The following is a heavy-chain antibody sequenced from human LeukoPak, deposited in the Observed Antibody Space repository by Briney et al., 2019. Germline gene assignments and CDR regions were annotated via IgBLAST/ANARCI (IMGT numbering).Heavy chain of an antibody. Sequence: GGSLRLSCAASGFTFSDYYMSWIRQAPGKGLEWVSYISSSSSYTNYADSVKGRFTISRDNAKNSLYLQMNSLRAEDTAVYYCARVQGSIAVPDYWGQGTLVTVSS. J-gene: IGHJ4*02. CDR3: ARVQGSIAVPDY. CDR1: GFTFSDYY. D-gene: IGHD6-19*01. V-gene: IGHV3-11*06. CDR2: ISSSSSYT.